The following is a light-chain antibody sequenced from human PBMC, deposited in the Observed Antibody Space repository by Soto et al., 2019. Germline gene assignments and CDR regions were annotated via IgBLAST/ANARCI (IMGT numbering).Light chain of an antibody. CDR3: SSYTSSSTLVV. Sequence: QSALTQPASVSGSPGQSITISCTGTSSDVGGYNYVSWYQQHPGKAPKFMIYEVSNRPSGVSNRFSGSKSGNTASLTISGLQAEDEADYDCSSYTSSSTLVVFGGGTKVTVL. CDR2: EVS. J-gene: IGLJ2*01. CDR1: SSDVGGYNY. V-gene: IGLV2-14*01.